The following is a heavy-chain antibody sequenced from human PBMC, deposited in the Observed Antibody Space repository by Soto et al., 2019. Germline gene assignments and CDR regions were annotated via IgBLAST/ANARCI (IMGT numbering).Heavy chain of an antibody. Sequence: PSETLSLPCAVYGRSFRCYCWRWRRQAPGKGLEWIGEINHSGSTNYNPSLKSRVTISVDTSKNQFSLKLSSVTAADTAVYYCARGTINNYDFLSGYLIPNNWFDPWGQGTLVTVSS. V-gene: IGHV4-34*01. CDR3: ARGTINNYDFLSGYLIPNNWFDP. CDR2: INHSGST. CDR1: GRSFRCYC. J-gene: IGHJ5*02. D-gene: IGHD3-3*01.